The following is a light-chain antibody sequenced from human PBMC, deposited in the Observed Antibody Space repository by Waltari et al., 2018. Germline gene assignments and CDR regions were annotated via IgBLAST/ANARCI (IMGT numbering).Light chain of an antibody. Sequence: EIVMTQSTATLSVSPWETATLFGSASQSVSSNVAWYQKKPGQAPRLLIYDASTRATSIPAKFRGSGSGTEFTLTISSLQSEDFAVYCCQQYNRWPPITFGHGTRLEIK. V-gene: IGKV3-15*01. J-gene: IGKJ5*01. CDR2: DAS. CDR3: QQYNRWPPIT. CDR1: QSVSSN.